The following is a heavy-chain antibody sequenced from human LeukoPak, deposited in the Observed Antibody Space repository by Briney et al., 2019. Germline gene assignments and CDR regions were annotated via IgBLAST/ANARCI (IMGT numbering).Heavy chain of an antibody. D-gene: IGHD3-10*01. J-gene: IGHJ6*03. CDR3: ARDTALVRGGITYYYMDV. V-gene: IGHV3-48*01. CDR1: AFTFSGYS. Sequence: GGSLRLSCAAPAFTFSGYSVNWVRQAPGKGLEWVSYISSSSSTIYYADSVKGRFTISRDNAQNSLYLQMNSLRVDDTAVYYCARDTALVRGGITYYYMDVWGKGTTVTVSS. CDR2: ISSSSSTI.